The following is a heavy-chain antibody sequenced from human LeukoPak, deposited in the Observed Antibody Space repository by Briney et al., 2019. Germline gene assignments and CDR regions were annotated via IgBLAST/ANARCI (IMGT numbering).Heavy chain of an antibody. J-gene: IGHJ4*03. D-gene: IGHD1-26*01. Sequence: SETLSLTCTVSGGSIRNYYWNWIRQPPGKGLEWIGYTSDSGHTDCEPSLKSRVTISVDLSKNQFSLKLTSATAADTAVYYCARWYSHGRYFDYWGQGALVTVSS. CDR2: TSDSGHT. CDR3: ARWYSHGRYFDY. CDR1: GGSIRNYY. V-gene: IGHV4-59*01.